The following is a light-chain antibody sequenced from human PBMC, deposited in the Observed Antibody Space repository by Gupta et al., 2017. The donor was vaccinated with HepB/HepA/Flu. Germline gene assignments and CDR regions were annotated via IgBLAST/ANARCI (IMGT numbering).Light chain of an antibody. J-gene: IGLJ1*01. CDR3: AAWDDSVNGYV. CDR2: TNN. Sequence: HSVLPQPPSASGTPGHRATTASSGSSFNIGSKTVNWYQQLPGTAPKLLIYTNNQRPSGVPDRFSGSKSGTSASLAISGLQSEDEADYYCAAWDDSVNGYVFGTGTEVTVL. V-gene: IGLV1-44*01. CDR1: SFNIGSKT.